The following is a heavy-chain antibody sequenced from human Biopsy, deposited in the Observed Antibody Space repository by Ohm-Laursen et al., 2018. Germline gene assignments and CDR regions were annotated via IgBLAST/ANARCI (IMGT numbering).Heavy chain of an antibody. V-gene: IGHV1-24*01. CDR1: GYTLTELS. CDR3: AADINVWNVNY. Sequence: AASVKVSCKASGYTLTELSMHWVRQAPGKGLEWMGGFAPENGKTVYAQNFQARVSMTEDTSTDTAYMELRSLRSEDTAVYYCAADINVWNVNYWGQGTQVTVSS. D-gene: IGHD1-1*01. CDR2: FAPENGKT. J-gene: IGHJ4*02.